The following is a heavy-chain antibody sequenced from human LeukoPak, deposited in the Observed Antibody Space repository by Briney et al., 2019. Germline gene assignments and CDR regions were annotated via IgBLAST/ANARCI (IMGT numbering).Heavy chain of an antibody. V-gene: IGHV4-59*01. CDR1: GGSISSYY. J-gene: IGHJ6*02. CDR3: ARDRRYYDSSGSRYYYGMDV. D-gene: IGHD3-22*01. Sequence: PSETLSLTCTVSGGSISSYYWSWIRQPPGKGLEWIGYIYYSGSTNYNPSLKSRVTISVDASKNQFSLKLSSVTAADTAVYYCARDRRYYDSSGSRYYYGMDVWGQGTTVTVSS. CDR2: IYYSGST.